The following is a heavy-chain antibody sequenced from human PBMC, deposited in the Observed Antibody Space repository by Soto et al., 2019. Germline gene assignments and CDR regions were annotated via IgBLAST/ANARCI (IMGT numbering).Heavy chain of an antibody. Sequence: PGGSLRLSCAASGFTFDDYAMHWVRQAPGKGLEWVPVISWHSGNIAYADAVKGRFTISRDNAKNSLYLQMNSLRVDDTAVYYCVKEGDKAAILPYFDRWGQGTLVTVSS. CDR3: VKEGDKAAILPYFDR. V-gene: IGHV3-9*01. CDR2: ISWHSGNI. CDR1: GFTFDDYA. D-gene: IGHD5-18*01. J-gene: IGHJ4*02.